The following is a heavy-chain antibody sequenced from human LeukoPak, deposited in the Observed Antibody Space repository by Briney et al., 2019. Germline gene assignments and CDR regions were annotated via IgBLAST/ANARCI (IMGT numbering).Heavy chain of an antibody. CDR1: GGSISSYY. Sequence: TSETLSLTCTVSGGSISSYYWSWIRQPPGKELEWIGYIYYSGSTNYNPSLKSRVTISVDTSKNQFSLKLSSVTAADTAVYYCARDRYSGSFPGYYYMDVWGKGTTVTVSS. D-gene: IGHD1-26*01. J-gene: IGHJ6*03. CDR2: IYYSGST. CDR3: ARDRYSGSFPGYYYMDV. V-gene: IGHV4-59*01.